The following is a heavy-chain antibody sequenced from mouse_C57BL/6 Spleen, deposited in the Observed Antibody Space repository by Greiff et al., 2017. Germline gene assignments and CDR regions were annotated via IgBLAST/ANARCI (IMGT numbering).Heavy chain of an antibody. CDR1: GFTFSDYG. D-gene: IGHD1-1*01. J-gene: IGHJ4*01. Sequence: EVQRVESGGGLVKPGGSLKLSCAASGFTFSDYGMHWVRQAPEKGLEWVAYISSGSSTIYYADTVKGRFTISRDNAKNTLFLQMTSLRSEDTAMYYCARSLTTGAMDYWGQGTSVTVSS. V-gene: IGHV5-17*01. CDR2: ISSGSSTI. CDR3: ARSLTTGAMDY.